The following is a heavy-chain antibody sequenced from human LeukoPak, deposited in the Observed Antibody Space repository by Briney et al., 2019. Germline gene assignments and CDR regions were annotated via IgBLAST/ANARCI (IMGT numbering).Heavy chain of an antibody. V-gene: IGHV1-2*02. Sequence: ASVTVSCKASGYTFTGYYMHWVRQAPGQGLEWMGWINPNSGGTNYAQKFQGRVTMTRDTSISTAYMELRRLRSDDTAVYYCARSSAVAGRFDYWGQGTLVTVSS. D-gene: IGHD6-19*01. J-gene: IGHJ4*02. CDR3: ARSSAVAGRFDY. CDR1: GYTFTGYY. CDR2: INPNSGGT.